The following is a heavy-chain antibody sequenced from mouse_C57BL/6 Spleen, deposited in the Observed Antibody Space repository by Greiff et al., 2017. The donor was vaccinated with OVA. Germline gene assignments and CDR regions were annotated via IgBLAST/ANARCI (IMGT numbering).Heavy chain of an antibody. Sequence: EVQGVESGGGLVQPGGSMKLSCVASGFTFSNYWMNWVRQSPEKGLEWVAQIRLKSDNYATHYAESVKGRFTISRDDSKSSVYLQMNNLRAEDTGIYYCTEDYDVFDYWGQGTTLTVSS. J-gene: IGHJ2*01. V-gene: IGHV6-3*01. CDR1: GFTFSNYW. D-gene: IGHD2-4*01. CDR2: IRLKSDNYAT. CDR3: TEDYDVFDY.